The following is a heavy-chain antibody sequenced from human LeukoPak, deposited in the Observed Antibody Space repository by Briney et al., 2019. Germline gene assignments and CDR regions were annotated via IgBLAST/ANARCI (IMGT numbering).Heavy chain of an antibody. V-gene: IGHV1-2*02. CDR3: ARAISISPLEDCSSTSCYHGAFDI. Sequence: ASVKVSCKASGYTFTGYYMHWVRQAPGQGLEWMGWINPNSGGTNYAQKFQGRVTMTRDTSISTAYMELSRLRSDDTAVYYCARAISISPLEDCSSTSCYHGAFDIWGQGTMVTVSS. CDR1: GYTFTGYY. CDR2: INPNSGGT. J-gene: IGHJ3*02. D-gene: IGHD2-2*01.